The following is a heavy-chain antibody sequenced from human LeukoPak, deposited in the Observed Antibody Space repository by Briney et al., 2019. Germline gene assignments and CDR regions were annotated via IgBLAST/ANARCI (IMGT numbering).Heavy chain of an antibody. D-gene: IGHD6-13*01. CDR3: AISIAAAGTLDY. CDR1: GGSISSGGYY. Sequence: SETLSLTCTVSGGSISSGGYYWSWIRQPPGKGLEWIGYIYHSGSTYYNPSLKSRVTISVDRSKNQFSLKLSSVTAADTAVYYCAISIAAAGTLDYWGQGTLVTVSS. V-gene: IGHV4-30-2*01. CDR2: IYHSGST. J-gene: IGHJ4*02.